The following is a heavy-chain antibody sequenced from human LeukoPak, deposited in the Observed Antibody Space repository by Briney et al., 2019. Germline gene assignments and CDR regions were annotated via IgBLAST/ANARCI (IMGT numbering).Heavy chain of an antibody. Sequence: SETLSLTCTVSGGSISNYYWSWIRQPPGKGLECMGYIYYSGTTNYNPSLKSRVTISVDTSKNQFPLKLSSVTAADTAVYYCARHGGYSSPYLHWGQGTLVTVSS. CDR1: GGSISNYY. CDR2: IYYSGTT. CDR3: ARHGGYSSPYLH. J-gene: IGHJ1*01. V-gene: IGHV4-59*08. D-gene: IGHD6-13*01.